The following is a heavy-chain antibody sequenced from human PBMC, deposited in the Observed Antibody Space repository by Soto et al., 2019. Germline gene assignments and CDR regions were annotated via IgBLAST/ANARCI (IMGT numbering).Heavy chain of an antibody. Sequence: GGSLRLSCAASGFTFSSYWMHWVRQAPGKGLVWVSRINSDASSTSYADSVKGRFTISRDNAKNTLYLQMNSLSAEDTAVYYCARVSVPYYDIMTGYYDYWGQGTLVTVSS. CDR1: GFTFSSYW. CDR3: ARVSVPYYDIMTGYYDY. CDR2: INSDASST. J-gene: IGHJ4*02. V-gene: IGHV3-74*01. D-gene: IGHD3-9*01.